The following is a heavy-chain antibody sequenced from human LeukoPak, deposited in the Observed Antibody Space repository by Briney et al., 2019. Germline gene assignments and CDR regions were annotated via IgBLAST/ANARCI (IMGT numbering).Heavy chain of an antibody. Sequence: GASVRVSCKPSGYTFTTYGISWVRQAPGQGLEWMGWISAYNGNTDYAQKFQGRVTMTTDTSTSTAYMELRSLRSDDTAVYYCARDLDTLTAYYSGYWGQGTLVTVSS. V-gene: IGHV1-18*04. CDR1: GYTFTTYG. J-gene: IGHJ4*02. CDR2: ISAYNGNT. CDR3: ARDLDTLTAYYSGY. D-gene: IGHD3-9*01.